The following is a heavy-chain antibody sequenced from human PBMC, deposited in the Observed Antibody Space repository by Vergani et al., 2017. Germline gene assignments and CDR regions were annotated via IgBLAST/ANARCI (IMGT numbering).Heavy chain of an antibody. D-gene: IGHD2-15*01. CDR2: ISSSGSNI. V-gene: IGHV3-11*01. J-gene: IGHJ4*02. Sequence: QVQLVESGGGLVKPGGSLRLSCAASGFTFSDYYMSWIRQAPGKGLEWVSYISSSGSNIYYADAVKGRFTISRENAKNSLYLPMNSLRAEDTAVYYCATGMDTGIFDYWGQGTLVTVSS. CDR3: ATGMDTGIFDY. CDR1: GFTFSDYY.